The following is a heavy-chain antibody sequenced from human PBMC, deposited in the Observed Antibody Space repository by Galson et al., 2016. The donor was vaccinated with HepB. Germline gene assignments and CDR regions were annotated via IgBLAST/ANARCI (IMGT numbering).Heavy chain of an antibody. D-gene: IGHD5-18*01. Sequence: TLSLTCTVSGYSISSGGSYWSWIRQEPGKGLEWIGHTYFSGSTSHSPSLKSRATISLDTSKNQFSLRLASVTAADTAVYYCAKWSGYSSQYFDYWGQGTLVIVSS. V-gene: IGHV4-31*03. CDR3: AKWSGYSSQYFDY. CDR1: GYSISSGGSY. CDR2: TYFSGST. J-gene: IGHJ4*02.